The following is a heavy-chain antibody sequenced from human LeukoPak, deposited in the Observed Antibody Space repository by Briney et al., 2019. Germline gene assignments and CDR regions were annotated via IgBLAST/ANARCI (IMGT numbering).Heavy chain of an antibody. V-gene: IGHV1-2*02. J-gene: IGHJ6*03. CDR2: INPNSGDT. CDR1: GYTFTGYY. Sequence: ASVKVSCKASGYTFTGYYMHWVRQAPGQGLEWMGWINPNSGDTKYAQRFQGRVTMTRDTSISTAYMEVSRLRSDDTAVYYCARDAQHYCSSTSCYGPRSGADYYYYYMDVWGKGTTVTVSS. CDR3: ARDAQHYCSSTSCYGPRSGADYYYYYMDV. D-gene: IGHD2-2*01.